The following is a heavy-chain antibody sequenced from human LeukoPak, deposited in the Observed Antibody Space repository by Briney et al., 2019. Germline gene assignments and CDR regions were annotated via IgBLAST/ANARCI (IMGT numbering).Heavy chain of an antibody. CDR1: GFTFSSYA. D-gene: IGHD3-22*01. J-gene: IGHJ4*02. Sequence: GGSLRLSCAASGFTFSSYAVHWVRQAPGKGLEWVAVISYDGSNKYYADSVKGRFTISRDNSKNSLYLQMNSLRAEDTAVYYCARDRVVITAWGQGTLVTVSS. V-gene: IGHV3-30-3*01. CDR2: ISYDGSNK. CDR3: ARDRVVITA.